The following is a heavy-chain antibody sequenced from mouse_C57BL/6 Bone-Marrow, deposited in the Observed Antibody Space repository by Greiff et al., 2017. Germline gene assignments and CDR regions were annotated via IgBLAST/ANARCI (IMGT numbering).Heavy chain of an antibody. V-gene: IGHV1-85*01. CDR2: IYPRDGST. D-gene: IGHD2-5*01. J-gene: IGHJ3*01. CDR1: GYTFTSYD. Sequence: VQLQQSGPELVKPGASVKLSCKASGYTFTSYDINWVKQRPGQGLEWIGWIYPRDGSTKYNEKFKGKATLTVDTSSSTAYMELHSLTSEDSAVYFCARDSNYVWFAYWGQGALVTVSA. CDR3: ARDSNYVWFAY.